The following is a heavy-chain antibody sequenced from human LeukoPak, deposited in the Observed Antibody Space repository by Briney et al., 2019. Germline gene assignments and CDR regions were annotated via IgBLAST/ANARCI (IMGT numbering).Heavy chain of an antibody. CDR1: GYTFTSYH. Sequence: ASVQVSCKTSGYTFTSYHMHWVRQAPGQGLEWVAIIKSTGDTTVYAQKFQGRVTVTRDTFTSTVYMDLSSLSSEDTAVYYCVREDAHTYYFDFWGPGTLVTVSS. CDR3: VREDAHTYYFDF. CDR2: IKSTGDTT. D-gene: IGHD2-2*01. J-gene: IGHJ4*02. V-gene: IGHV1-46*01.